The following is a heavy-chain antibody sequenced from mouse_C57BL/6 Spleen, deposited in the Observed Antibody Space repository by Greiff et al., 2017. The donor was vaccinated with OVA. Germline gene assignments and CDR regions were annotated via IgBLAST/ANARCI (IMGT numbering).Heavy chain of an antibody. J-gene: IGHJ3*01. D-gene: IGHD3-2*02. V-gene: IGHV1-61*01. CDR3: AIWGSSGPWFAY. CDR1: GYTFTSYW. Sequence: QVQLQQPGAELVRPGSSVKLSCKASGYTFTSYWMDWVKQRPGQGLEWIGNIYPSDSETHYNQKFKDKATLTVDKSSITAYMQLSSLTSEHSAVYDCAIWGSSGPWFAYWGQGTLVTVSA. CDR2: IYPSDSET.